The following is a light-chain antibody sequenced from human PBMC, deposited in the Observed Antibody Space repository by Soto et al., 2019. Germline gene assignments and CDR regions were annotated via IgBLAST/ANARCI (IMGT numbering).Light chain of an antibody. V-gene: IGLV2-8*01. CDR2: EVV. CDR3: KSYAGSNTYV. Sequence: QSALTQPPSASGSPGQSVTISCTGTKNDIGVYDFVSWYQHHPGKAPRLIIYEVVQRPSGVPDRFSDSKSGNTASLTVSGTPAADEGDYFCKSYAGSNTYVFGSGTQLTVL. CDR1: KNDIGVYDF. J-gene: IGLJ7*01.